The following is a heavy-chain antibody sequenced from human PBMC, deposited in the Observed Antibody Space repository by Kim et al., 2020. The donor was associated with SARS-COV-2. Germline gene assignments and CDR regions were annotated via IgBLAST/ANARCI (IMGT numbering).Heavy chain of an antibody. CDR3: ARDQRYYDILSYGMDV. Sequence: SGKGRYTISRDNAKNALYLQMNSLRAEDTAVYYCARDQRYYDILSYGMDVWGQGTTVTVSS. D-gene: IGHD3-9*01. J-gene: IGHJ6*02. V-gene: IGHV3-21*01.